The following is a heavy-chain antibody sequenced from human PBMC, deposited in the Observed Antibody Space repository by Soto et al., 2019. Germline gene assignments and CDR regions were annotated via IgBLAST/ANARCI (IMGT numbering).Heavy chain of an antibody. J-gene: IGHJ5*02. CDR1: GGSTSSGGFY. Sequence: ETLALTCNVSGGSTSSGGFYWSWIRQPPGKGLEWIGSIYHSGSTYYNLSLKSRVTISADTSKNQFSLKLSSVTAADTAVYYCARHGRITGTKLRGWFEPWGQGTLVTVSS. CDR2: IYHSGST. D-gene: IGHD1-20*01. V-gene: IGHV4-39*01. CDR3: ARHGRITGTKLRGWFEP.